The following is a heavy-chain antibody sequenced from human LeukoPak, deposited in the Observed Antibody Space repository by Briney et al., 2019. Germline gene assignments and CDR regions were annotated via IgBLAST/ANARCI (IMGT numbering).Heavy chain of an antibody. Sequence: GGSLRLSCAASGFTFSDYYMSWIRQAPGKGLEWVSYIRSSGSTIYYADSVKGRFTISRDNAKNSLYLQMNSLRAEDTAVYYCARDREAYCGGDCKYYYYGMDVWGQGTTVTVSS. CDR2: IRSSGSTI. J-gene: IGHJ6*02. CDR1: GFTFSDYY. D-gene: IGHD2-21*02. CDR3: ARDREAYCGGDCKYYYYGMDV. V-gene: IGHV3-11*01.